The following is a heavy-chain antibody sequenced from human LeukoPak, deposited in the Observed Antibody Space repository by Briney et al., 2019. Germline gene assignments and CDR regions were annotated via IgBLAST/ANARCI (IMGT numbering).Heavy chain of an antibody. Sequence: PSETLSLTCAVYGGSFSGYYWSWIRQPPGKGLEWIGEINHSGSTNYNPSLKSRVTISVDTSKNQFSLKLSSVTAADTAVYYCARSGYYYDSSGYYYSNFDYWGQGTLVTVSS. CDR1: GGSFSGYY. J-gene: IGHJ4*02. D-gene: IGHD3-22*01. V-gene: IGHV4-34*01. CDR3: ARSGYYYDSSGYYYSNFDY. CDR2: INHSGST.